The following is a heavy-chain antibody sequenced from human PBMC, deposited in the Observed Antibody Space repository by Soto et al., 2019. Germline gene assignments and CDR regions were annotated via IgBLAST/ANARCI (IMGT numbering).Heavy chain of an antibody. D-gene: IGHD3-16*01. CDR1: GFTFSSYA. Sequence: GGSLRLSCAASGFTFSSYAMSWVRQAPGKGLEWVSAISGSGGSTYYADSVKGRFTISRDNSKNTLYLQMNSLRAEDTAVYYCAKDGVATFGGVMAPDYWGQGTLVTVSS. V-gene: IGHV3-23*01. J-gene: IGHJ4*02. CDR3: AKDGVATFGGVMAPDY. CDR2: ISGSGGST.